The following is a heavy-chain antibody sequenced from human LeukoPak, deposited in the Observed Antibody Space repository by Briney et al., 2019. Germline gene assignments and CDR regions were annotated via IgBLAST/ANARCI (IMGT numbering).Heavy chain of an antibody. CDR2: MNPNSGNT. J-gene: IGHJ4*02. D-gene: IGHD6-6*01. Sequence: ASVKVSCKASGYTFTSYDINWVRQATGQGLEWMGWMNPNSGNTGYAQKFQGRVTITRNTSISTAYMELSSLRSEDTAVYYCARGRGYSSSSGPRGNPRIYYFDYWGQGTLVTVSS. CDR3: ARGRGYSSSSGPRGNPRIYYFDY. V-gene: IGHV1-8*03. CDR1: GYTFTSYD.